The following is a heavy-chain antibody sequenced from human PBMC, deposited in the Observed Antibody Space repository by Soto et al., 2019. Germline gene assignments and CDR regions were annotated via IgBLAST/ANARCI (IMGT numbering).Heavy chain of an antibody. CDR1: GFTFSNAW. D-gene: IGHD2-15*01. CDR3: TTEVYCSGGSCYWSPDY. Sequence: GGSLRLSCAASGFTFSNAWMNWVRQAPGKGLEWVGRIKSKTDGGTTDYAAPVKGRFTISRDDSKNTLYLQMNSLKTEDTAVYYCTTEVYCSGGSCYWSPDYWGQGTLVTVSS. V-gene: IGHV3-15*07. J-gene: IGHJ4*02. CDR2: IKSKTDGGTT.